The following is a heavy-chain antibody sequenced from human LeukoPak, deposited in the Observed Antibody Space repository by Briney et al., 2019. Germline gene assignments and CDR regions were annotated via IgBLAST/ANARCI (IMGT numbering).Heavy chain of an antibody. J-gene: IGHJ6*03. Sequence: SETLSLTCTVSGGSISSSSYYWGWIRQPPGKGLEWIGSTYYSGSTYYNPSLKSRVTISVDTSKNQFSLKLSSVTAADTAVYYCARDGSGWYYYYYMDVWGKGTTVTVSS. CDR3: ARDGSGWYYYYYMDV. CDR1: GGSISSSSYY. D-gene: IGHD6-19*01. V-gene: IGHV4-39*07. CDR2: TYYSGST.